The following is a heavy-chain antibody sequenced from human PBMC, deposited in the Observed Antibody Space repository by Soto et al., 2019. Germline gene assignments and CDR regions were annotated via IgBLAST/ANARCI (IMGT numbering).Heavy chain of an antibody. CDR3: ARDEFGRNTRAFDP. V-gene: IGHV4-4*07. CDR2: VYSTGTI. Sequence: PSETLSLTCTVSVDFISYYSWAWIRQSAGKGLEWIGRVYSTGTIFYNPSLKSRATMSVDTSKNQFYLKLTSVNAADTAVYYCARDEFGRNTRAFDPWGQGTLVTVSS. J-gene: IGHJ5*02. CDR1: VDFISYYS. D-gene: IGHD3-10*01.